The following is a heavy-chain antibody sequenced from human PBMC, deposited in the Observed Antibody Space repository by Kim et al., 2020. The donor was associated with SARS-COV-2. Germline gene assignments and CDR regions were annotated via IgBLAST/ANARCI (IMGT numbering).Heavy chain of an antibody. V-gene: IGHV4-31*02. J-gene: IGHJ6*02. CDR3: AREYCSSTSCHGPMDV. D-gene: IGHD2-2*01. Sequence: SLKSRVTISVDTSKNQFSLKLGSVTAADTAVYYCAREYCSSTSCHGPMDVWGQGTTVTVSS.